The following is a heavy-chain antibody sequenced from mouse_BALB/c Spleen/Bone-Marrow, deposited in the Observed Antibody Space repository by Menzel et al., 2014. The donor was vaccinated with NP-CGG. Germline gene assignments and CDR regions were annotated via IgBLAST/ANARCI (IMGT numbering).Heavy chain of an antibody. CDR1: GFSLTNYG. J-gene: IGHJ2*01. CDR3: ATYDYDGRFDY. V-gene: IGHV2-9*02. CDR2: IWAGGST. Sequence: QVQLQQSGPGLVAPSQNLSITRTVSGFSLTNYGVHWIRQPPGKGLEWLGIIWAGGSTNYNSALMSRLSISKDNSKSQVFFKMNSLQTDDTAIYYCATYDYDGRFDYWGQGTTLTVSS. D-gene: IGHD2-4*01.